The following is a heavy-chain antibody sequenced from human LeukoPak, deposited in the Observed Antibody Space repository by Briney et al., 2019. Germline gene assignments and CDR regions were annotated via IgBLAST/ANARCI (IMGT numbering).Heavy chain of an antibody. J-gene: IGHJ6*02. CDR3: ARDPEYSSSKCYGCYYYGMDV. Sequence: ASVKVSCKASGYTFTGYYMHWVRQAPGQGLELMGLINPNSGGTNYAQKFQGRVTMTRDTSISTAYMELSRLRSDDTAVYYCARDPEYSSSKCYGCYYYGMDVWGQGTTVTVSS. D-gene: IGHD6-6*01. V-gene: IGHV1-2*02. CDR2: INPNSGGT. CDR1: GYTFTGYY.